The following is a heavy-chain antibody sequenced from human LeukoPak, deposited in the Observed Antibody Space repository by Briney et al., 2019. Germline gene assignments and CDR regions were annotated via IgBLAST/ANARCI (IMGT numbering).Heavy chain of an antibody. CDR2: ISGSGGST. Sequence: PGGSLRLSCAASGFTFDDYAMHWVRQAPGKGLEWVSVISGSGGSTYYADSVKGRFTISRDNSKNTLYLQMNSLRAEDTAVYYCAKTVGVVVPAATLDYWGQGTLVTVSS. V-gene: IGHV3-23*01. CDR3: AKTVGVVVPAATLDY. D-gene: IGHD2-2*01. J-gene: IGHJ4*02. CDR1: GFTFDDYA.